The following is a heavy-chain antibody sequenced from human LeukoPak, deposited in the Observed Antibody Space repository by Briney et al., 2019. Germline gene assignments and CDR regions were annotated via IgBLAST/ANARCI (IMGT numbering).Heavy chain of an antibody. Sequence: ASVKVSCKASGYTFTSYDINWVRQATGQGLEWMGWMNPNSGNTGYAQKFQGRVTMTRNTSISTAHMELSSLRSEDTAVYYCARGDYYGSGSYLLFDPWGQGTLVAVSS. V-gene: IGHV1-8*01. CDR3: ARGDYYGSGSYLLFDP. CDR1: GYTFTSYD. CDR2: MNPNSGNT. D-gene: IGHD3-10*01. J-gene: IGHJ5*02.